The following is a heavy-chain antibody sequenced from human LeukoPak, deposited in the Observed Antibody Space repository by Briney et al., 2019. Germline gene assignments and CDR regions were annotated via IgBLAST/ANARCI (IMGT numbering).Heavy chain of an antibody. CDR3: ARAPRFRLVGVPKGPFDP. J-gene: IGHJ5*02. D-gene: IGHD1-26*01. V-gene: IGHV3-20*04. CDR2: INWNGGSR. CDR1: GFTFDDYA. Sequence: GGSLRLSCAASGFTFDDYAMTWVRQVPGKGLEWVSSINWNGGSRGYADSVKGRFTISRDNAKNSLYLQMSSLRTEDTAMYYCARAPRFRLVGVPKGPFDPWGQGTLVTVSS.